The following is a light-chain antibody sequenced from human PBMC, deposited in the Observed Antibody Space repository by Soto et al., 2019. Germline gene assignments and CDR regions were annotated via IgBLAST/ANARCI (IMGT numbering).Light chain of an antibody. CDR2: NNN. Sequence: QSVLTQPPSASGTPGQRATISCSGSSSNIGSNYVFWYQQLPGTAPKLLIYNNNQRPSVVPDRFSGSKSGTSASLAISGLRSDDESDYYSAAWDDSLSGPVFGGGTKLTVL. CDR3: AAWDDSLSGPV. CDR1: SSNIGSNY. J-gene: IGLJ3*02. V-gene: IGLV1-47*01.